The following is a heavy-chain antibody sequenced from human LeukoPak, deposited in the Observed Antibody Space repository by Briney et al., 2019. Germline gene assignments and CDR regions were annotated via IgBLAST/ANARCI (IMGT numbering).Heavy chain of an antibody. Sequence: SETLSLTCTVSGGSVSSGSYYWSWIRQPPGKGLEWIGYIYYSGSTNYNPSLKSRVTISVDTSENQFSLKLSSVTAADTAVYYCAREAPLLPAAAPRPGYYYGMDVWGKGTTVTVSS. CDR3: AREAPLLPAAAPRPGYYYGMDV. J-gene: IGHJ6*04. CDR2: IYYSGST. D-gene: IGHD2-2*01. V-gene: IGHV4-61*01. CDR1: GGSVSSGSYY.